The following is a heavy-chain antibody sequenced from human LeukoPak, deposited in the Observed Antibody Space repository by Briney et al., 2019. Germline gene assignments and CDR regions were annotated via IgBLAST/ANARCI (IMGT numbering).Heavy chain of an antibody. Sequence: AASVKVSCKASGYTFISYDINWVRQATGQGLEWMGWMNPNSGNTGYAQKFQGRVTMTRNTSISTAYMELSSLRSEDTAVYYCARVPLGRFLLHYYGMDVWGQGTTVTVSS. J-gene: IGHJ6*02. CDR1: GYTFISYD. V-gene: IGHV1-8*01. CDR3: ARVPLGRFLLHYYGMDV. D-gene: IGHD3-3*01. CDR2: MNPNSGNT.